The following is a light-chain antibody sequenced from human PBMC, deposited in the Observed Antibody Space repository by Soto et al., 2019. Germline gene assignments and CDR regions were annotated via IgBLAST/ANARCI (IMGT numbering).Light chain of an antibody. CDR2: KAS. CDR3: HQPFT. V-gene: IGKV1-5*03. Sequence: DIPMTQSPSTLSASVGDRVTITCRASQSISSWLAWYQQKPGKAPKLLIYKASSLESGVPSRFSGSGSGTEFTLTIRSLQPDDFATYYCHQPFTFGPGTKVDIK. CDR1: QSISSW. J-gene: IGKJ3*01.